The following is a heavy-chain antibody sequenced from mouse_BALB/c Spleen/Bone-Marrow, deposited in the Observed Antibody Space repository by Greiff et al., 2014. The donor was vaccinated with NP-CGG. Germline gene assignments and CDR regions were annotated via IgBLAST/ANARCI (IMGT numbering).Heavy chain of an antibody. J-gene: IGHJ3*01. Sequence: QVQLQQSWAELVKPGASVKLSCEASGYTFTSYYMYWVKQRPGQGLEWIGEINPSNGGTNFNEKFKSKATLTVDKSSSTAYMQLSSLTSEDSAVYYCTREGDSPFAYWGQGTLVTVSA. CDR1: GYTFTSYY. D-gene: IGHD2-13*01. CDR2: INPSNGGT. V-gene: IGHV1S81*02. CDR3: TREGDSPFAY.